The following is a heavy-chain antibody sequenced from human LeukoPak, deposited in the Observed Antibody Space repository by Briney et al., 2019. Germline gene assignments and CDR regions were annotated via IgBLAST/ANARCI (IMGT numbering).Heavy chain of an antibody. CDR1: GGSISSHY. D-gene: IGHD2-15*01. CDR2: IYYSGST. Sequence: KSSETLSLTCTVSGGSISSHYWSWIRQSPGKGLEWIGYIYYSGSTNYNPSLKSRVTISVDTSKNQFSLKLSSVTAADTAVYYCARGAFSVVAAIIFDYWGQGTLVTVSS. CDR3: ARGAFSVVAAIIFDY. J-gene: IGHJ4*02. V-gene: IGHV4-59*11.